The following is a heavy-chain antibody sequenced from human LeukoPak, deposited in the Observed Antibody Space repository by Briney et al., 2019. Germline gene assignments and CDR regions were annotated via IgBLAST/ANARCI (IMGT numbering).Heavy chain of an antibody. Sequence: GGSLRLSCAASGFTFSSYSMNWVRQAPGKGLEWVSSISCSSSYIYYADSVKGLFTISRDNAKYSLYLQMNSLRAEDTAVCYCARGSADSSTPFYYYYYYGMDVWGEGTTVTVSS. CDR3: ARGSADSSTPFYYYYYYGMDV. CDR1: GFTFSSYS. CDR2: ISCSSSYI. D-gene: IGHD6-19*01. J-gene: IGHJ6*04. V-gene: IGHV3-21*01.